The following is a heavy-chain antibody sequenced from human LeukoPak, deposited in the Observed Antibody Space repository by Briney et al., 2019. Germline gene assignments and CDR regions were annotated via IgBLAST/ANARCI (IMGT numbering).Heavy chain of an antibody. V-gene: IGHV4-39*01. Sequence: SETLSLTCTVSGASTSSSSYYWGWIRQPPGKGLEWIGSIYYSGSTYYNPSLRSRVTISVDTSKNQFSLKLSSVTAADTAVYYCARHGSAYHYFDYWGQGTLVTVSS. CDR3: ARHGSAYHYFDY. CDR1: GASTSSSSYY. J-gene: IGHJ4*02. D-gene: IGHD3-22*01. CDR2: IYYSGST.